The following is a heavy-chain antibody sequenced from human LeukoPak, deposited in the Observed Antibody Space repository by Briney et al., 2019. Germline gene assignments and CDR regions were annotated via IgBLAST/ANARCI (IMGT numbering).Heavy chain of an antibody. CDR2: IKQDGYEK. CDR1: GFTFSNYW. V-gene: IGHV3-7*01. J-gene: IGHJ4*02. CDR3: ARDKIVGPTTLDY. D-gene: IGHD1-26*01. Sequence: PGGSLRLSCAASGFTFSNYWMNWVRQTPEKGLEWVANIKQDGYEKYYVDSVKGRFTISRDNAKNSLYLQMNSLRADDTAIYYCARDKIVGPTTLDYWGQGTLVTVSS.